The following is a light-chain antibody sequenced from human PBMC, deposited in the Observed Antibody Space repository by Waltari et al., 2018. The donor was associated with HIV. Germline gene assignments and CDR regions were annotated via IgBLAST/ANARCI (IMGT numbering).Light chain of an antibody. CDR2: DVT. J-gene: IGLJ2*01. CDR3: CSYAGGYTLV. Sequence: QSTLTQPRPVSGSPGQSVTISCTGTSSDVGRYDYVSWYQQHPGKAPKLIIYDVTTRPSGVPGRFSGSKSGNTASLTISGLQAGDESDFYCCSYAGGYTLVFGGGTKLTVL. CDR1: SSDVGRYDY. V-gene: IGLV2-11*01.